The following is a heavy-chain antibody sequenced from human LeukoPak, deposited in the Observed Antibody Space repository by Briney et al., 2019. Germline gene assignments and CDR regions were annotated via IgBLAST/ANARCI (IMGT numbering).Heavy chain of an antibody. J-gene: IGHJ3*02. CDR2: INHSGST. CDR3: ARDPGSYDILTGYYTGGAFDI. CDR1: GGSFSGYY. Sequence: SETLSLTCAVYGGSFSGYYWSWIRQPPGKGLEWIGEINHSGSTNYNPSLKSRVTISVGTSKNQFSLKLSSVTAADTAVYYCARDPGSYDILTGYYTGGAFDIWGQGTMVTVSS. V-gene: IGHV4-34*01. D-gene: IGHD3-9*01.